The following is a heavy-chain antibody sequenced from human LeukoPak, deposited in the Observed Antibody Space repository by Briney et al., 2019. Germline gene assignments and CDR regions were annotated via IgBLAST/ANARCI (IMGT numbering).Heavy chain of an antibody. CDR3: AREGPYDSSGYYPRDAFDI. J-gene: IGHJ3*02. CDR1: GFTVSSNE. CDR2: ISGSGGST. Sequence: GGSLRLSCAASGFTVSSNEMSWVRQAPGKGLEWVSAISGSGGSTYYADSVKGRFTISRDNAKNTLYLQMNSLGAEDTAVYYCAREGPYDSSGYYPRDAFDIWGQGTMVTVSS. D-gene: IGHD3-22*01. V-gene: IGHV3-23*01.